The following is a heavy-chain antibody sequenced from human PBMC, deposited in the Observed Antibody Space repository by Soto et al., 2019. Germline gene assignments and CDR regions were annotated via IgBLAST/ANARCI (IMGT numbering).Heavy chain of an antibody. V-gene: IGHV3-64D*06. CDR1: GFTFSSYG. CDR3: VKDLSRTFPGRYNWNILRSYGMDV. D-gene: IGHD1-20*01. CDR2: ISSNGGST. J-gene: IGHJ6*02. Sequence: AGGSLRLSCAASGFTFSSYGMHWVRQAPGKGLEYVSAISSNGGSTYYADSVKGRFTISRDNSKNTLYLQMSSLRAEDTAVYYCVKDLSRTFPGRYNWNILRSYGMDVWGQGTTVTVSS.